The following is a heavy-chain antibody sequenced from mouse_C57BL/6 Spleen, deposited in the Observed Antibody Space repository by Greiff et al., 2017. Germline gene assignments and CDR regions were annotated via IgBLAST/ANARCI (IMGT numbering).Heavy chain of an antibody. CDR2: IHPSDSDT. CDR3: AIPYGTTLGAMDY. Sequence: QVHVKQPGAELVKPGASVKVSCKASGYTFTSYWMHWVKQRPGQGLEWIGRIHPSDSDTNYNQKFKGKATLTVDKSSSTAYMQLSSLTSEVSAVYYCAIPYGTTLGAMDYWGQGTSVTVSS. V-gene: IGHV1-74*01. J-gene: IGHJ4*01. CDR1: GYTFTSYW. D-gene: IGHD2-1*01.